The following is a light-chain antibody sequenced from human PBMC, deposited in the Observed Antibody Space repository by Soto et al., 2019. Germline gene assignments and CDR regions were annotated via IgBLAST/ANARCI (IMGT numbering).Light chain of an antibody. V-gene: IGLV2-23*01. CDR3: CSYARTSTYV. Sequence: QSALTQPASVSGYPGQSITISCTGTSSDVGSYNLVSWYQQHPGKAPKLMIYEDNKRPSGVSNRFSVSKSGYTASLTISGLQAEDEADYYCCSYARTSTYVFGSGTKLTVL. CDR1: SSDVGSYNL. J-gene: IGLJ1*01. CDR2: EDN.